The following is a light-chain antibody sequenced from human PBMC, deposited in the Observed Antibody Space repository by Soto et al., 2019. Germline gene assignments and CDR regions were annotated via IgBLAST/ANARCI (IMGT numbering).Light chain of an antibody. CDR3: SSYAGSSARVV. CDR1: STDFENYNL. Sequence: QSALTQPASVSGSPGQSITISCTRSSTDFENYNLVSWYQHCPDKAPKLITYEGTKRPSEISDRFSGSESDTTASLIISGLQPEDEADYYCSSYAGSSARVVFGGGTQLTVL. V-gene: IGLV2-23*01. J-gene: IGLJ2*01. CDR2: EGT.